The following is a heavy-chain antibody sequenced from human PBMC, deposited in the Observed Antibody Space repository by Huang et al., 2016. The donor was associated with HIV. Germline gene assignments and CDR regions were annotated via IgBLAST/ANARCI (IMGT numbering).Heavy chain of an antibody. D-gene: IGHD2-15*01. V-gene: IGHV4-30-4*08. CDR1: GDSISRGGYL. CDR2: IYYTGTT. Sequence: QVQLQESGPGPVKPSQTLSLTCTVSGDSISRGGYLWSWIRQSPGKALEWIGSIYYTGTTSYNPSLRSRVTMSVDTSKNQFSLRLTSVTAEDTAVYYCARDRITQCNGGRCYSDWSDPWGQGTLVIVSS. CDR3: ARDRITQCNGGRCYSDWSDP. J-gene: IGHJ5*02.